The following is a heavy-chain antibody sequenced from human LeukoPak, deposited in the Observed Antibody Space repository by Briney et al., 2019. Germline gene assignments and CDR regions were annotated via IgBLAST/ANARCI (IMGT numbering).Heavy chain of an antibody. CDR3: ARDSHLSRLLDY. J-gene: IGHJ4*02. V-gene: IGHV3-74*01. CDR1: GFTFSASW. CDR2: MNLDGSVT. Sequence: GGSLRLSCEASGFTFSASWMYWVRQPPGKGMVWVSRMNLDGSVTSYADSVEGRFTTSRDNAKNTLYLQMDSVRADDTAIYYCARDSHLSRLLDYWGQGTPVTVSS.